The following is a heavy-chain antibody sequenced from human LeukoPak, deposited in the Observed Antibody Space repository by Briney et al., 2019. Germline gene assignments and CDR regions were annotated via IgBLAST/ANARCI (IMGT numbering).Heavy chain of an antibody. V-gene: IGHV3-48*03. D-gene: IGHD3-22*01. CDR1: GFTFSNYV. Sequence: PGGSLRLSCAASGFTFSNYVINWVRQAPGKGLEWVSFISSSGSAIHYADSVRGRFTISRDNAKNSLFLQMSRLRAEDTAVYYCAREKLSFFDSSGYFDHWGQGTLVTVSS. CDR2: ISSSGSAI. J-gene: IGHJ4*02. CDR3: AREKLSFFDSSGYFDH.